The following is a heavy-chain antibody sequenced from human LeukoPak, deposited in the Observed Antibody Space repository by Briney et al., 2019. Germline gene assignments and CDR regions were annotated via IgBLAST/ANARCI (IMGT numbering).Heavy chain of an antibody. CDR1: GFTFSSYS. CDR3: ASWGVPAAPQDDAFDI. J-gene: IGHJ3*02. CDR2: ISSSSSYI. D-gene: IGHD2-2*01. Sequence: GGSLRLPCAASGFTFSSYSMNWVRQAPGKGLEWVSSISSSSSYIYYADSVKGRFTISRDNAKNSLYLQMNSLRAEDTAVYYCASWGVPAAPQDDAFDIWGQGTMVTVSS. V-gene: IGHV3-21*01.